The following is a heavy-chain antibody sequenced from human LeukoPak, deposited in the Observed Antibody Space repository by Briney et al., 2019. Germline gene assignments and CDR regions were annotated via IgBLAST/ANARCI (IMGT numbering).Heavy chain of an antibody. CDR1: GFTFSTYT. D-gene: IGHD4-17*01. J-gene: IGHJ4*02. CDR3: ARDRTTVTTFDY. V-gene: IGHV3-21*01. CDR2: ISSSSSYI. Sequence: GGSLRLSCAASGFTFSTYTMNWVRRAPGKGLEWVSSISSSSSYIYYADSVKARFTISRDNAKNSLYLQVNSLRAEDTAVYYCARDRTTVTTFDYWGQGTLVTVSS.